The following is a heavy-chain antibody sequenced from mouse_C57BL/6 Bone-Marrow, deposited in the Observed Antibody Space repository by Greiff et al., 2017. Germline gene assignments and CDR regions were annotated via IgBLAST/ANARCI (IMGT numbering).Heavy chain of an antibody. V-gene: IGHV2-2*01. CDR3: ARNDSTGFAY. CDR2: IWSGGST. D-gene: IGHD2-4*01. J-gene: IGHJ3*01. Sequence: QVQLKQSGPGLVQPSQSLSITCTVSGFSLTSYGVHWVRQSPGKGLEWLGVIWSGGSTDYNAAFISRLSISKDNSKSQVFFKMNSLQADDTAIYYCARNDSTGFAYWGQGTLVTVSA. CDR1: GFSLTSYG.